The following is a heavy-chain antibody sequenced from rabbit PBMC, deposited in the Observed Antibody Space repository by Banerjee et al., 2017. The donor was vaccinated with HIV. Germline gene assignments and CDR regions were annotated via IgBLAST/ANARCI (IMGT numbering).Heavy chain of an antibody. J-gene: IGHJ3*01. V-gene: IGHV1S45*01. Sequence: QEQLAESGGGLVQPEGSLTLTCTASGIDFSSNYVMCWVRQAPGKGLEWIGCLGIGSGNTYYASWAKGRFTISKPSSPTVTLQMTSLTVADTATYFCARGGGVYGLLSRLDLWGPGTLVTVS. D-gene: IGHD6-1*01. CDR3: ARGGGVYGLLSRLDL. CDR1: GIDFSSNYV. CDR2: LGIGSGNT.